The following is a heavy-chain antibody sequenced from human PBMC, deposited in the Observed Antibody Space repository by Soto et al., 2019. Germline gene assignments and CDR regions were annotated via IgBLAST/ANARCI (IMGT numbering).Heavy chain of an antibody. CDR3: ARAALHGCDY. J-gene: IGHJ4*02. CDR2: IGSSSSVT. CDR1: GFAFSNYG. Sequence: PGGSLRLSCAASGFAFSNYGMNWVRQAPGERLEWLSYIGSSSSVTYYTDSVKDRFTISRDDAKNSLYLRMNSLRDEDTAVYYCARAALHGCDYWGRGTLVTVSS. D-gene: IGHD3-10*01. V-gene: IGHV3-48*02.